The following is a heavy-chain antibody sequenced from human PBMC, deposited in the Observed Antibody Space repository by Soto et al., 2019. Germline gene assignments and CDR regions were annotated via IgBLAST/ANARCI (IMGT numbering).Heavy chain of an antibody. CDR1: GGSIASYY. CDR3: ATGRVYYGSEY. CDR2: IYYSATTHYIGTT. Sequence: QVQLQESGPGLVKPSETLSLTCTVSGGSIASYYWSWIRQSPGEGLEWIGYIYYSATTHYIGTTNYTPSLKSRLTLSVDTSKNQCSRQLSSVTASDTAVYFCATGRVYYGSEYWGQGTLVTVSS. D-gene: IGHD3-10*01. V-gene: IGHV4-59*01. J-gene: IGHJ4*02.